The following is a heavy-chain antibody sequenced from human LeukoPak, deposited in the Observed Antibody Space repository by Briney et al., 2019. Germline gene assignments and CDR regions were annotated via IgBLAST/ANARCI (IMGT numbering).Heavy chain of an antibody. V-gene: IGHV1-46*01. CDR3: AITAGRSDYYYYYMDV. Sequence: ASVKVSCKAPGYTFTSYYMHWVRQAPGQGLEWMGIINPSGGSTSYAQKFQGRVTMTRDMSTSTVYMELSSLRSEDTAVYYCAITAGRSDYYYYYMDVWGKGTTVTVSS. CDR2: INPSGGST. D-gene: IGHD3-3*01. CDR1: GYTFTSYY. J-gene: IGHJ6*03.